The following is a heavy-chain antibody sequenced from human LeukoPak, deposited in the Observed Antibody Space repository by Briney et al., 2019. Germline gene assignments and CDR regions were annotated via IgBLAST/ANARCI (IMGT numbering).Heavy chain of an antibody. V-gene: IGHV3-21*01. Sequence: GGPLRLSCVASGFTFSSYVMHWVRQAPGKGLEWVSFVSSSGSYIYYADSVKGRFTISRDNAKNSLYLQMNSLRAEDTAVYYCASQTPRRLPIAVADYFDYWGQGTLVTVSS. D-gene: IGHD6-19*01. CDR1: GFTFSSYV. CDR2: VSSSGSYI. CDR3: ASQTPRRLPIAVADYFDY. J-gene: IGHJ4*02.